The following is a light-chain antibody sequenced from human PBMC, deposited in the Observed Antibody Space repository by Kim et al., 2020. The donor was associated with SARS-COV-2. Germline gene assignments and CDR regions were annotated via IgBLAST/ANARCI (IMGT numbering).Light chain of an antibody. J-gene: IGLJ7*01. V-gene: IGLV2-14*03. CDR3: SSFTTTYTYV. CDR2: DVS. Sequence: GQSIIMSCTGTSSDVGAYNYVSWYQQHPGKAPKLMIYDVSKRPSGVSDRFSGSKSGNTASLTISGLQPEDEADYYCSSFTTTYTYVFGGGTQLTVL. CDR1: SSDVGAYNY.